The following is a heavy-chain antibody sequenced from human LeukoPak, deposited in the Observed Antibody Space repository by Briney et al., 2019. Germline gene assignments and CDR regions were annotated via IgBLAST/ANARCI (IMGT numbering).Heavy chain of an antibody. CDR3: ARGAPPTPMVYASY. V-gene: IGHV1-2*02. J-gene: IGHJ4*02. CDR2: INPNSGGT. CDR1: GYTFTGYY. D-gene: IGHD2-8*01. Sequence: ASVKVSCKASGYTFTGYYMHWVRQAPGQGLEWMGWINPNSGGTNYAQKFQGRVTMTRDTSISTAYMELSRLRSDDTAVYYCARGAPPTPMVYASYWGQGTLVTVSS.